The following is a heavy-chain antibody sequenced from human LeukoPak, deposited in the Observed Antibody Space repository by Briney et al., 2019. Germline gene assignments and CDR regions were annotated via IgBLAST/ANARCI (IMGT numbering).Heavy chain of an antibody. CDR2: IYHSGIT. Sequence: SETLSLTCAVSGGSISSSNWWSWVRQPPGKGLEWIGEIYHSGITNYNPSLKSRVTISVDTSKNHFSLKLSSVTAADTAVYYCARENPFALRGSYDGLDVWGQGTTVTVSS. CDR1: GGSISSSNW. CDR3: ARENPFALRGSYDGLDV. V-gene: IGHV4-4*02. D-gene: IGHD3-16*01. J-gene: IGHJ6*02.